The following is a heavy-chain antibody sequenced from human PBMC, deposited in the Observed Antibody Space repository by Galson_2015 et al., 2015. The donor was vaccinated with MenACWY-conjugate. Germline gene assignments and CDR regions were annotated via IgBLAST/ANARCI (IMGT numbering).Heavy chain of an antibody. CDR2: TRNTASSYTT. V-gene: IGHV3-72*01. CDR3: AREPHCSSTYCYDTYYYGMDV. Sequence: SLRLSCAASGFTFSDHYMDWVRQAPGKGLEWVGRTRNTASSYTTEYAASVKGRFTISRDDSKNSLYLQMNSLKIEDTAVYYCAREPHCSSTYCYDTYYYGMDVWGQGTTVTVSS. CDR1: GFTFSDHY. D-gene: IGHD2-2*01. J-gene: IGHJ6*02.